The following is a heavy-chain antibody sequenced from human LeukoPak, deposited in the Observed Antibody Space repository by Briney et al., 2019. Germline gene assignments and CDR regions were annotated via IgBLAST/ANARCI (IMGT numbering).Heavy chain of an antibody. CDR2: ISGSSDII. V-gene: IGHV3-48*02. CDR1: GFSFSAYS. CDR3: ARFDWLLAFDY. Sequence: GGSLRLSCPASGFSFSAYSMNWVRQAPGKGLEWLSYISGSSDIIYSADSVKGRFTVSRDNAKNSLYLQINSLRDEDTAVYYCARFDWLLAFDYWGQGTLVTVSS. D-gene: IGHD3-9*01. J-gene: IGHJ4*02.